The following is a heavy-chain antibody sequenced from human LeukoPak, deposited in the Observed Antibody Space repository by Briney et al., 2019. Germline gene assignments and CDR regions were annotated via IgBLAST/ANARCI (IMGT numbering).Heavy chain of an antibody. V-gene: IGHV4-59*08. CDR3: ARRYCSSTSCYLPRSVINAFDI. Sequence: SETLSLTCTVSGGSISIYYWSWIRQPPGKGLEWIGYIYYSGSTNYNPSLKSRVTISVDTSKNQFSLKLSSVTAADTAVYYCARRYCSSTSCYLPRSVINAFDIWGQGTMVTVSS. D-gene: IGHD2-2*01. CDR1: GGSISIYY. CDR2: IYYSGST. J-gene: IGHJ3*02.